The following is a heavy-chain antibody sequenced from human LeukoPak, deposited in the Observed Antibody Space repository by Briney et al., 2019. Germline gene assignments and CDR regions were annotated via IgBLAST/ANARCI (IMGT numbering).Heavy chain of an antibody. J-gene: IGHJ4*02. D-gene: IGHD2-2*01. CDR1: GFTFSSHW. Sequence: GGSLRLSCAASGFTFSSHWMYWVRQAPGKGLECMGNIKQDGSETYYVDSVKGRFTISRDNAKNSLYLQMNSLRAEDTAVYYCTRVIVEVPGVSDYCDYWGQGTLVTVSS. CDR2: IKQDGSET. V-gene: IGHV3-7*05. CDR3: TRVIVEVPGVSDYCDY.